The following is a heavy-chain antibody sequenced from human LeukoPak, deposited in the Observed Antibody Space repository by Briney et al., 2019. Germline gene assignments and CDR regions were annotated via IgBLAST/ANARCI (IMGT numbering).Heavy chain of an antibody. CDR3: ARDSDYGGRFGGEY. Sequence: PGGSLRLSCAASGFTFSSYAMHWVRQAPGKGLEWVAVISYDGSNKYYADSVKGRFTISRDNSKNTLYLQMNSLRAEDTAVYYCARDSDYGGRFGGEYWGQGTLVPVP. CDR1: GFTFSSYA. CDR2: ISYDGSNK. J-gene: IGHJ4*02. D-gene: IGHD4-23*01. V-gene: IGHV3-30-3*01.